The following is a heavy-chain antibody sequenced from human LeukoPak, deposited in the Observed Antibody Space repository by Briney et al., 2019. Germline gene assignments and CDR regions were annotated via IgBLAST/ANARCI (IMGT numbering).Heavy chain of an antibody. D-gene: IGHD6-19*01. CDR1: GFTFSDYY. CDR3: ARDPYSSGWYQGRAFDI. CDR2: ISSSGSTI. V-gene: IGHV3-11*04. J-gene: IGHJ3*02. Sequence: PGGSLRLSCAASGFTFSDYYVSWIRHAPGKGLERVSYISSSGSTIYYADSVKGRFTISRDNAKNSLYLQMNSLRAEDTAVYYCARDPYSSGWYQGRAFDIWGQGTMVTVSS.